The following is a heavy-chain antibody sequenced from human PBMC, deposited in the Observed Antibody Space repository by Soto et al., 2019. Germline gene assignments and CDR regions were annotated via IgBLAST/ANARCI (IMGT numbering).Heavy chain of an antibody. CDR1: GGTFSSYA. J-gene: IGHJ4*02. CDR2: IIPIFGTA. V-gene: IGHV1-69*06. Sequence: SVKVSCKASGGTFSSYAISWVRQAPGQGLEWMGGIIPIFGTANYAQKFQGRVTITADKSTSTAYMELSSLRSEDTTVYYCGTKGSRTSAPIFDSWGQGPLVPVS. CDR3: GTKGSRTSAPIFDS. D-gene: IGHD3-10*01.